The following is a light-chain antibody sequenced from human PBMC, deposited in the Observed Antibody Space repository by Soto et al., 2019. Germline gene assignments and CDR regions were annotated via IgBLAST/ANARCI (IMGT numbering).Light chain of an antibody. CDR1: ERLSSVY. V-gene: IGKV3-20*01. Sequence: ILLTQSPGTLSLSPGERATLSCRASERLSSVYLAWYQQRPGQPPRLLIYGASNRATGIPDSFSGSGSGTDFTLIINRLEHEDVAIYYCQQYGGSHRITFGQGTRLEIK. CDR2: GAS. J-gene: IGKJ5*01. CDR3: QQYGGSHRIT.